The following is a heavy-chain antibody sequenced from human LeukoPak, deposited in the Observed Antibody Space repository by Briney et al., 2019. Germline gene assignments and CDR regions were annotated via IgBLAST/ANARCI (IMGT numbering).Heavy chain of an antibody. CDR3: AKEWSRGVIFDY. CDR2: ISGSGGST. D-gene: IGHD3-10*01. V-gene: IGHV3-23*01. J-gene: IGHJ4*02. Sequence: GGSLRLSCAASGFTFSSYAMSWVSQAPGKGLEWVSAISGSGGSTYYADSVKGRFTISRDNSKNTLYLQMNSLKAEGTAVYYCAKEWSRGVIFDYWGQGTLVTVSS. CDR1: GFTFSSYA.